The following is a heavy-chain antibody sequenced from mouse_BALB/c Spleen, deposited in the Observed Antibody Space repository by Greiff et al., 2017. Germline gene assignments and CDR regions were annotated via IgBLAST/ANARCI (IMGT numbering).Heavy chain of an antibody. CDR2: INPYNGDT. V-gene: IGHV1-20*02. CDR1: GYSFTGYF. CDR3: ARGLLQAWFAY. J-gene: IGHJ3*01. D-gene: IGHD2-3*01. Sequence: VQLKESGPELVKPGASVKISCKASGYSFTGYFMNWVMQSHGKSLEWIGRINPYNGDTFYNQKFKGKATLTVDKSSSTAHMELRSLASEDSAVYYCARGLLQAWFAYWGQGTLVTVSA.